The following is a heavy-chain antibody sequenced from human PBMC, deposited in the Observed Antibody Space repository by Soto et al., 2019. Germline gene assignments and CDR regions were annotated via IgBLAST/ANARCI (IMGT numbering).Heavy chain of an antibody. CDR2: ISGSGGST. J-gene: IGHJ4*02. CDR3: AKGREMVTISTLGLDY. CDR1: GFTFSSYA. D-gene: IGHD3-3*01. V-gene: IGHV3-23*01. Sequence: RGGSLRLSCAASGFTFSSYAISWLRQAPGKGLEWVSAISGSGGSTYYADSVKGRFTISRDNSKNTLYLQMNSLRAEDTAVYYCAKGREMVTISTLGLDYWGKGTMVTVSS.